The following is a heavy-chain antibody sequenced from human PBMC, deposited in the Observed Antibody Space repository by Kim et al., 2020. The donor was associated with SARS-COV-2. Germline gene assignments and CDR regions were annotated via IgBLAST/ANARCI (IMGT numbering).Heavy chain of an antibody. CDR2: TT. D-gene: IGHD1-1*01. Sequence: TTYYADSVRGRFTISRDNAENTLYLQMHSLRGEDTAVYSCARTTRNAWFAPWGQGTLVTVSS. V-gene: IGHV3-74*01. CDR3: ARTTRNAWFAP. J-gene: IGHJ5*02.